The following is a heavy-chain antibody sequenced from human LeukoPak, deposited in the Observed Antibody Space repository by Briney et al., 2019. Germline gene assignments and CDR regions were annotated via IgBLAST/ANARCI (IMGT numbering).Heavy chain of an antibody. V-gene: IGHV4-39*01. D-gene: IGHD6-19*01. Sequence: SETLSLTCTVSGVSISSSFYYWGWIRQHPGKGLEWIGAIYYTGSTDYNPSLQSRVTMSVDTSQNQFSLKLNSVTAADTAVYFCARQVVAVAGTGYFDYWGQGTLVTVSS. CDR3: ARQVVAVAGTGYFDY. CDR1: GVSISSSFYY. CDR2: IYYTGST. J-gene: IGHJ4*02.